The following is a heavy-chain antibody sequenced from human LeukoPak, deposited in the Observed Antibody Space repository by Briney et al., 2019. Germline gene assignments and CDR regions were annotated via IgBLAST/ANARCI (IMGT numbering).Heavy chain of an antibody. CDR1: GGSISSGSYY. V-gene: IGHV4-61*02. CDR2: IYTNGST. CDR3: ARDRSGDYGDYEYYFDY. D-gene: IGHD4-17*01. Sequence: SQTLSLTCTVSGGSISSGSYYWSWIRQPAGKGLEWIGRIYTNGSTNYNPSLKSRVTISVDTSKNQFSLKLSSVTAADTAVYYCARDRSGDYGDYEYYFDYWGQGTLVTVSS. J-gene: IGHJ4*02.